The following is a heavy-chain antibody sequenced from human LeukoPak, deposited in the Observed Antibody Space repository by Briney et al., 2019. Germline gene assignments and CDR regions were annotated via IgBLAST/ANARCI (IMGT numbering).Heavy chain of an antibody. CDR2: INPNSGAT. CDR3: ARDHCSSTSCYEE. Sequence: GASVKVSCKASGYTFTGYYMHWVRQAPGQGLEWMGLINPNSGATNYAQKLQGRVTMTTDTSTSTAYMELSRLRSDDTAVYYCARDHCSSTSCYEEWGQGTLVTVSS. D-gene: IGHD2-2*01. CDR1: GYTFTGYY. J-gene: IGHJ4*02. V-gene: IGHV1-2*02.